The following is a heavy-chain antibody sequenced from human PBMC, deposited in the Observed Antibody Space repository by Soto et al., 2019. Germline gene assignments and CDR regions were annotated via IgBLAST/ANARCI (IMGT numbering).Heavy chain of an antibody. V-gene: IGHV4-59*01. CDR1: GGSISSYY. D-gene: IGHD3-10*01. CDR3: ARVSVWGYYGSGSYPEFDY. J-gene: IGHJ4*02. CDR2: IYYSGST. Sequence: SETLSLTCTVSGGSISSYYWSWIRQPPGKGLEWIGYIYYSGSTNYNPSLKSRVTISVDTSKNQFSLKLSSVTAADTAVYYCARVSVWGYYGSGSYPEFDYWGQGTLVTVSS.